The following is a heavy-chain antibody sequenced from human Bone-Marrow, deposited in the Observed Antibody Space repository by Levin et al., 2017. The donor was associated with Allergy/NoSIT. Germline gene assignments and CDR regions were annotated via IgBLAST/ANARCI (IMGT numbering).Heavy chain of an antibody. J-gene: IGHJ4*02. D-gene: IGHD6-19*01. CDR3: ARGDSSGWYWAIDY. Sequence: ASVKVSCAASGFTFSSYDMHWVRQATGKGLEWVSAIGTAGDTYYPGSVKGRFTISRENAKNSLYLQMNSLRAGDTAVYYCARGDSSGWYWAIDYWGQGTLVTVSS. CDR2: IGTAGDT. V-gene: IGHV3-13*01. CDR1: GFTFSSYD.